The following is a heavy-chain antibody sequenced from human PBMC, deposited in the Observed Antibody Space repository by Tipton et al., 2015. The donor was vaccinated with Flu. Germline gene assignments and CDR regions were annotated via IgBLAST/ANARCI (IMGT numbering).Heavy chain of an antibody. CDR2: VYYTGST. Sequence: TLSLTCTVSGGSIRGYYWNWIRQFPGKGLEWIGFVYYTGSTNYKSSLKSRVTISTDTSTNQVSLKMNSVIAADTAVYYCARGPPGPSIRAYYFDIWSQGALVTVSS. CDR3: ARGPPGPSIRAYYFDI. J-gene: IGHJ4*02. D-gene: IGHD2-21*01. CDR1: GGSIRGYY. V-gene: IGHV4-59*01.